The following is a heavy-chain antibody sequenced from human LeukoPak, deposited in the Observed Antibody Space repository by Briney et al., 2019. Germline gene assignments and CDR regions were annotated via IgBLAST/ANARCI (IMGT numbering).Heavy chain of an antibody. Sequence: SETLSLTCAVYGGSFSGYYWSWIRQPPGKGLEWIGEINHSGSTNYNPSLKSRVTISVDTSKNQFSLKLSSVTAADTAVYYCARAGRRTWFDPWGQGTLVTVSS. J-gene: IGHJ5*02. CDR2: INHSGST. V-gene: IGHV4-34*01. D-gene: IGHD1-7*01. CDR1: GGSFSGYY. CDR3: ARAGRRTWFDP.